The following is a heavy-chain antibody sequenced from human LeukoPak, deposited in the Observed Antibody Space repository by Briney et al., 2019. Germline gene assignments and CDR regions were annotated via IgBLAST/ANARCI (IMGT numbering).Heavy chain of an antibody. V-gene: IGHV3-23*01. Sequence: GGSLRLSCAASGFTFSSYAMSWVRPAPGKGLEWVSAISGSGGSTYYADSVKGRFTISRDNSKNTLYLQMNSLRAEDTAVYYCAKALYDSRSPFDYWGQGTLVTVSS. CDR1: GFTFSSYA. CDR3: AKALYDSRSPFDY. CDR2: ISGSGGST. D-gene: IGHD3-22*01. J-gene: IGHJ4*02.